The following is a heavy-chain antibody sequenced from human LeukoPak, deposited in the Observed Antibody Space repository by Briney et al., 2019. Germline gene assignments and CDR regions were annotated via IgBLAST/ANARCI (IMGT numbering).Heavy chain of an antibody. CDR1: GYTFTGYY. V-gene: IGHV1-2*02. J-gene: IGHJ4*02. CDR3: ARVYLSGSGWLDY. D-gene: IGHD6-19*01. Sequence: RRASVKVSCKASGYTFTGYYMHWVRQAPGQGLEWMGWINPNSGGTNYAQKFQGRVTMTRDTSISTAYMELSRLRSDDTAVYYCARVYLSGSGWLDYWGQGTLVTVSS. CDR2: INPNSGGT.